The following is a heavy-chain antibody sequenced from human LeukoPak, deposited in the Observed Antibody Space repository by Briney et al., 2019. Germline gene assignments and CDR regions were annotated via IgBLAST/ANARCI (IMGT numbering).Heavy chain of an antibody. CDR1: GGSFSAYY. D-gene: IGHD5-18*01. J-gene: IGHJ5*02. V-gene: IGHV4-34*01. Sequence: SGTLSLTCAVYGGSFSAYYWTWIRQPPGKGLEWTGEINHSGGSNYNSSLRSRVTISVDTSYKHFSLRLSSVTAADTAVYYCAPRGDIEHSYVYGKWFDPWGQGTRVTVSS. CDR2: INHSGGS. CDR3: APRGDIEHSYVYGKWFDP.